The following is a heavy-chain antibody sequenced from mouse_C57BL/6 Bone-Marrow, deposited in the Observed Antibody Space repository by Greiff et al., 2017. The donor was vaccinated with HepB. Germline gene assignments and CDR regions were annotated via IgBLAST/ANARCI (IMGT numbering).Heavy chain of an antibody. D-gene: IGHD6-5*01. J-gene: IGHJ2*01. CDR1: GYTFTSYG. V-gene: IGHV1-81*01. CDR3: AREGAYDLDY. CDR2: IYPRSGNT. Sequence: LQESGAELARPGASVKLSCKASGYTFTSYGISWVKQRTGQGLEWIGEIYPRSGNTYYNEKFKGKATLTADKSSSTAYMELRSLTSEDSAVYFCAREGAYDLDYWGQGTTLTVSS.